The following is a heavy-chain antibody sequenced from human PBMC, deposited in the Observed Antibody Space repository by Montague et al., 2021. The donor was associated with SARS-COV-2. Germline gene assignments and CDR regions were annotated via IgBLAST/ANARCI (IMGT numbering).Heavy chain of an antibody. D-gene: IGHD3-9*01. CDR2: INHRGST. J-gene: IGHJ6*02. V-gene: IGHV4-34*01. CDR3: ARGILLRYFDWTYYYYGMDV. Sequence: SETLSLTCAVYGGSFSGYYWSWIRQPPGKGLEWIGEINHRGSTNYNPPLKSRVTISVDTSKNQFSLKLSSVTAADTAVYYCARGILLRYFDWTYYYYGMDVWGQGTTVTVSS. CDR1: GGSFSGYY.